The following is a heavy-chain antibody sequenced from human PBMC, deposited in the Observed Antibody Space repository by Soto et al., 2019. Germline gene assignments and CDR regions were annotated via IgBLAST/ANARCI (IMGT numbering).Heavy chain of an antibody. CDR3: ARGVDENWFDL. CDR2: ANHGGSI. V-gene: IGHV4-34*01. J-gene: IGHJ5*02. Sequence: QVQLQQCGAGLLKPSETLFLTCAVYGWSFSAYFWCWIRQPPGTGLEWIGEANHGGSINYNQSFKNPVTLSVDPSKNQFSLKLCSVAAADPDVYYCARGVDENWFDLWGQGTLVTVSS. CDR1: GWSFSAYF.